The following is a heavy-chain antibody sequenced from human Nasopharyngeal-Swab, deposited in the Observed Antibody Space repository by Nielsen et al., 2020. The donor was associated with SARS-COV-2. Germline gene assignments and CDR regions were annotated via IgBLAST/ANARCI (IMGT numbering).Heavy chain of an antibody. J-gene: IGHJ6*02. V-gene: IGHV3-30*18. CDR1: GFTFSSYG. CDR3: AKDGPGDHQVHYYYYGMDV. D-gene: IGHD2-21*02. CDR2: ISYDGSNK. Sequence: GESLKISCAASGFTFSSYGMHWVRQAPGKGLEWVAVISYDGSNKYYADSVKGRFTISRDNSKSTLYLQMNSLRAEDTAVYYCAKDGPGDHQVHYYYYGMDVWGQGTTVTVSS.